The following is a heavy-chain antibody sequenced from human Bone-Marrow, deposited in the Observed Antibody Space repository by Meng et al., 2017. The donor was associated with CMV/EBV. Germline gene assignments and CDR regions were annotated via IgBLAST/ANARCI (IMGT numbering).Heavy chain of an antibody. J-gene: IGHJ6*02. CDR1: GFSFSSYA. D-gene: IGHD3-3*01. Sequence: GESLKISCAASGFSFSSYAMHWVRQAPAKGLEWVAVISYDGSNKYYVDSVKGRFTISRDNSKNTLYLQMNSLRAEDTAVYYCARDSISLTIFGVVRYGMDVWGQGTTVTVSS. CDR3: ARDSISLTIFGVVRYGMDV. V-gene: IGHV3-30*04. CDR2: ISYDGSNK.